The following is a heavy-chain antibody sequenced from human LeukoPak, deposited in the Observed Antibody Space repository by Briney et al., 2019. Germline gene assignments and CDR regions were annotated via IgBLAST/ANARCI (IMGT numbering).Heavy chain of an antibody. D-gene: IGHD1-1*01. V-gene: IGHV3-74*01. Sequence: GGSLRLSCAASGFTFSTYWMYWVRQAPGKGLVWVSRINSDGSSTNYADSVKGRFTISRDNAKNTLYLQMNSLRADDTAVYYCVREDTTWVHFGMDVWGQGTTVTVSS. CDR3: VREDTTWVHFGMDV. CDR2: INSDGSST. CDR1: GFTFSTYW. J-gene: IGHJ6*02.